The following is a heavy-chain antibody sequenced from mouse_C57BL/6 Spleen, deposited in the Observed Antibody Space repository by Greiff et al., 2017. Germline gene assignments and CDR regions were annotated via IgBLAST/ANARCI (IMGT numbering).Heavy chain of an antibody. Sequence: EVMLVESGGGLVKPGGSLKLSCAASGFTFSSYTMSWVRPTPEKRLEWVATISGGGGNTYYPDSVKGRFTISRDNAKNTLYLQMSSLRSEDTALYDCARKGIITTVVGPFDYWGQGTTLTVSS. CDR2: ISGGGGNT. CDR3: ARKGIITTVVGPFDY. D-gene: IGHD1-1*01. V-gene: IGHV5-9*01. J-gene: IGHJ2*01. CDR1: GFTFSSYT.